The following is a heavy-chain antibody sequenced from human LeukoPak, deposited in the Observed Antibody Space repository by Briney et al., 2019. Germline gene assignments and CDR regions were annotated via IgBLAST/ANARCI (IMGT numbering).Heavy chain of an antibody. CDR1: GYNFTSYG. J-gene: IGHJ3*02. D-gene: IGHD3-3*01. CDR3: ARVGVTIFGVVNDAFDI. CDR2: ISGYNGNT. V-gene: IGHV1-18*01. Sequence: ASVKVSCKASGYNFTSYGFSWVRQAPGQGLEWMGWISGYNGNTNYAQKLQGRVTMTTDTSTSTAYMELRSLRSDDTAVYYCARVGVTIFGVVNDAFDIWGQGTMVTVSS.